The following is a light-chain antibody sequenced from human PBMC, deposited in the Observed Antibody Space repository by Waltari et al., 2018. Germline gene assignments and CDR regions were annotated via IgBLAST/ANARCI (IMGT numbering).Light chain of an antibody. CDR1: SLRTSY. Sequence: SSELTQGPAVSVALGQTVKITCQGDSLRTSYARWYQPKPGQAPVLVLFGKEKRPPGIPDRFSGYRSGTTSSLTIAGAQAADEADYYCHSRNGRNNEGVFGGGTKLTVL. CDR3: HSRNGRNNEGV. J-gene: IGLJ3*02. CDR2: GKE. V-gene: IGLV3-19*01.